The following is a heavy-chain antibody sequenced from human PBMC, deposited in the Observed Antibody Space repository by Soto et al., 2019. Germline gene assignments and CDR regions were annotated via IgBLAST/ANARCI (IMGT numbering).Heavy chain of an antibody. Sequence: QVQLQESGPGLVRPSGTLSLTCAVSGDSINSNYCWTWVRQPPGKGLEWIAEIYYSGGTSYNPSLKGRVTISMEQVKNQFSLNLTSVTAADTAMYYCARDTGWGLGYWGQGTLVTVSS. V-gene: IGHV4-4*02. CDR2: IYYSGGT. D-gene: IGHD6-19*01. J-gene: IGHJ4*02. CDR1: GDSINSNYC. CDR3: ARDTGWGLGY.